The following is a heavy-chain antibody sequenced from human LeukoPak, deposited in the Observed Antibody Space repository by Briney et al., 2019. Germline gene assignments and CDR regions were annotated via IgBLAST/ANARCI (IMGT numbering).Heavy chain of an antibody. D-gene: IGHD6-19*01. CDR2: ISSSGSTI. V-gene: IGHV3-48*03. CDR1: GFTFSSYA. CDR3: ARDRYSSGWPGFDY. Sequence: GGSLRLSCAASGFTFSSYAMSWVRQAPGKGLEWVSYISSSGSTIYYADSVKGRFTISRDNAKNSLYLQMNSLRAEDTAVYYCARDRYSSGWPGFDYWGQGTLVTVSS. J-gene: IGHJ4*02.